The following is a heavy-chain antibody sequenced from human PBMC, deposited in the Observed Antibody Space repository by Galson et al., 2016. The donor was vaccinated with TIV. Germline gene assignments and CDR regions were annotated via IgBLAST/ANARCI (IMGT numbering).Heavy chain of an antibody. CDR3: ARGRLVGATIGRDY. Sequence: TLSLTCTVSGGSISGHYWSWIRQPPGKGLEWIGYIYDNGNTDYIPSLKRRVSMSVDTSKNQFSLKLTSVTAADTAMYFCARGRLVGATIGRDYWGQGILVTVSS. V-gene: IGHV4-59*11. J-gene: IGHJ4*02. D-gene: IGHD1-26*01. CDR1: GGSISGHY. CDR2: IYDNGNT.